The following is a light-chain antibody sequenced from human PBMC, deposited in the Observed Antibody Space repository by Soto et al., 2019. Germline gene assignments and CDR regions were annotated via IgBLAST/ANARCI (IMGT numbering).Light chain of an antibody. J-gene: IGKJ5*01. CDR2: GAS. CDR3: QQYGSSGT. CDR1: QSVSSSY. Sequence: IVLTESPVTLSLSPGERATLSCRASQSVSSSYLAWYQQKPGQAPRLLIYGASSRATGIPDRFSGSGSGTDFTLTISRLEPEDFAVYYCQQYGSSGTFGQGARLAIK. V-gene: IGKV3-20*01.